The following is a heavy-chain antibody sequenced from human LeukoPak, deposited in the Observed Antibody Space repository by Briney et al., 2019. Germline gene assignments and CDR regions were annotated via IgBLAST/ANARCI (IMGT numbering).Heavy chain of an antibody. CDR2: INAGNGNT. CDR3: ARDMEMATISGIDY. V-gene: IGHV1-3*01. Sequence: GASVKVSCKASGYTFTSYAMHWVRQAPGQRLEWMGWINAGNGNTKYSQKFQGRVTITRDTSASTAYMGLSSLRSEDTAVYYCARDMEMATISGIDYWGQGTLVTVSS. D-gene: IGHD5-24*01. CDR1: GYTFTSYA. J-gene: IGHJ4*02.